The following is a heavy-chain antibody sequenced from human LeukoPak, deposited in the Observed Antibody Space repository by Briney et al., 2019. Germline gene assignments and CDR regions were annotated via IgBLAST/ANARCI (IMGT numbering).Heavy chain of an antibody. J-gene: IGHJ4*02. CDR3: ASDSSGFDY. Sequence: GGSLRLSCAASGFTFSSYGINWVRQAPGKGLEWVANIEQDGSEKYYVDSVKGRFTISRDNAKNSLYLQMNSLRAEDTAVYYCASDSSGFDYWGQGTLVTVSS. D-gene: IGHD3-22*01. CDR2: IEQDGSEK. V-gene: IGHV3-7*01. CDR1: GFTFSSYG.